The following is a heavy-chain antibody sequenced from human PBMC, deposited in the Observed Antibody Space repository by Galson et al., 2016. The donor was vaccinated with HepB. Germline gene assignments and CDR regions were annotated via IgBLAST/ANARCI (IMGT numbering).Heavy chain of an antibody. J-gene: IGHJ4*02. CDR3: ATRLRAPAN. Sequence: SLRLSCAASGFTFSTYAMSWVRQAPGKGLEWVSGIRGSSEDIYYADSVKSRFTISRDNSKNALYLQMNSLRAEDTAVYYCATRLRAPANWGQGAQVTVSS. CDR1: GFTFSTYA. CDR2: IRGSSEDI. D-gene: IGHD3-16*01. V-gene: IGHV3-23*01.